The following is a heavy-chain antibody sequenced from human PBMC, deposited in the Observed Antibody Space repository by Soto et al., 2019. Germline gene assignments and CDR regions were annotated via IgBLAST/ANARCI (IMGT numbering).Heavy chain of an antibody. CDR1: GFTVSSDS. J-gene: IGHJ6*02. Sequence: GGDLIQPGGSLRLSCAASGFTVSSDSMTWVRQAPGKGLEWISIIYSDNNTDYADSVKGRFSSSRDTSKNILYLQMNSLRAEDTAEYYCARHYSAMGVWGQGTTVNVSS. V-gene: IGHV3-53*01. CDR3: ARHYSAMGV. CDR2: IYSDNNT.